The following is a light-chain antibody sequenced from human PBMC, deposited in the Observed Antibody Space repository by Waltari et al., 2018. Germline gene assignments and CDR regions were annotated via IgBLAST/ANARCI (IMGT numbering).Light chain of an antibody. J-gene: IGKJ1*01. Sequence: DVQMTQSPSSLSASVGDRVTINCRTRETIPTYISWYKQKGMQVPKMLIYAISTLQVGVPSRFSGYGSGTNFTFAITGLQAEDCGTYYCQQSYNGWSFGQGTKVEI. CDR1: ETIPTY. CDR3: QQSYNGWS. V-gene: IGKV1-39*01. CDR2: AIS.